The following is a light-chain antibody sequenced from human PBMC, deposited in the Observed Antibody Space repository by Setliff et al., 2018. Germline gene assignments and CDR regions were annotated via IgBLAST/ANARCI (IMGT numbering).Light chain of an antibody. J-gene: IGLJ3*02. CDR1: TNNIGSYNL. Sequence: LTQPASVSGSPGQSITISCTGTTNNIGSYNLVSWYQQHPGRAPKLIISEVSERPSGVSVRFSGSKSGNTASLTISGLRPEDEADYYCCSYQRPSTAVFGGGTKVTVL. CDR3: CSYQRPSTAV. V-gene: IGLV2-23*02. CDR2: EVS.